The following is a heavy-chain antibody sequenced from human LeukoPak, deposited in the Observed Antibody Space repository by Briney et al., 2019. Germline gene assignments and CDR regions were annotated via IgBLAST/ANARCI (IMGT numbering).Heavy chain of an antibody. J-gene: IGHJ6*03. CDR1: GYTFTSYD. CDR3: ARGPANYDYYYVDV. V-gene: IGHV1-8*01. CDR2: MNPNSGNT. Sequence: ASVKGSCKASGYTFTSYDINWVRQATGQGLEWMGWMNPNSGNTGYAQKFQGRVTMTRNTSISTAYMELSSLRSEDTAVYYCARGPANYDYYYVDVWGKGTTVTISS.